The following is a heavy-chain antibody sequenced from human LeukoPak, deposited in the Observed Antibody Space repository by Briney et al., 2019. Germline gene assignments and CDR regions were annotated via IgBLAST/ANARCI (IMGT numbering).Heavy chain of an antibody. CDR3: AREVVVTAMVTDYYYGMDV. Sequence: PSETLSLTCAVYGGSFSGYYWSWTRQPPGKGLEWIGYIYYSGSTNYNRSLKSRVTISVDTSKNQFSLKLSSVTAADTAVYYCAREVVVTAMVTDYYYGMDVWGQGTTVTVSS. CDR2: IYYSGST. D-gene: IGHD5-18*01. V-gene: IGHV4-59*01. J-gene: IGHJ6*02. CDR1: GGSFSGYY.